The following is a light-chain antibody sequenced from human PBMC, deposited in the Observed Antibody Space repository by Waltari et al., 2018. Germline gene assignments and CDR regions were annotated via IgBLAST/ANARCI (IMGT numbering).Light chain of an antibody. V-gene: IGLV1-44*01. CDR3: ATWDDRLTGVV. Sequence: QSVLTQPPSASGAPGQRVTISCSGTYSNIGSNIVTWYQQLPGTAPKLLIYSNGSRPPGVPDRFSGSKSGTSASLAISGLQSEDEADYYCATWDDRLTGVVFGGGTRVTVL. CDR2: SNG. J-gene: IGLJ2*01. CDR1: YSNIGSNI.